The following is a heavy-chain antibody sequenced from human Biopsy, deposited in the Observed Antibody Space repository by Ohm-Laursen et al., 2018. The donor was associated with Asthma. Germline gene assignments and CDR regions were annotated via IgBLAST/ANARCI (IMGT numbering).Heavy chain of an antibody. CDR1: GGSIGRCY. V-gene: IGHV4-59*13. J-gene: IGHJ6*02. CDR3: ARGRTGPDPYYRYGADV. D-gene: IGHD3/OR15-3a*01. CDR2: LCLSGSI. Sequence: SETLSLTWPVSGGSIGRCYWSWVRLAPGKGLEWVGHLCLSGSINYYPSRKNQITISVDTSKNHFSLRLTSMTAADTALYLCARGRTGPDPYYRYGADVWGQGTTVTVSS.